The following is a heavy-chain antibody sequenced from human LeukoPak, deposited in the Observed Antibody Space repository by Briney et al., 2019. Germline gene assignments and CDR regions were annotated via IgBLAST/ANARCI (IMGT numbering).Heavy chain of an antibody. D-gene: IGHD3-16*02. J-gene: IGHJ4*02. CDR2: ISSSSSTI. CDR3: ARDGAGDYVWGSYRSIDY. CDR1: GFTFSSYS. V-gene: IGHV3-48*01. Sequence: GRSLRLSCAASGFTFSSYSMNWVRQAPGKGLEWVSYISSSSSTIYYADSVKGRFTISRDNAKNSLYLQMNSLRAEDTAVYYCARDGAGDYVWGSYRSIDYWGQGTLVTVSS.